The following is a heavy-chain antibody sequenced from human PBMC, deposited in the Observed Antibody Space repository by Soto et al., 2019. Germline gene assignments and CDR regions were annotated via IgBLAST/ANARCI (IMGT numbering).Heavy chain of an antibody. CDR1: GGSISSGGDY. CDR3: ARSSRYSDSSGYYGDACDS. D-gene: IGHD3-22*01. CDR2: IYYSGST. V-gene: IGHV4-31*03. Sequence: PSETLSLTCTVSGGSISSGGDYWMWIRQHPGKGLEWIGYIYYSGSTYYNPSLKSRVTISVDTSKNQFSLKLSSVTAADTAVYYCARSSRYSDSSGYYGDACDSWGQGTRGTVS. J-gene: IGHJ3*02.